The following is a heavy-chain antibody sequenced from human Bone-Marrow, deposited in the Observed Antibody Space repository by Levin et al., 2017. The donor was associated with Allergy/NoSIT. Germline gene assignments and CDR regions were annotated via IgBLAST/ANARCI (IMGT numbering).Heavy chain of an antibody. CDR3: AKERASGAGIYYGMDV. D-gene: IGHD6-13*01. J-gene: IGHJ6*02. V-gene: IGHV3-30*02. CDR2: IRFDGSDE. Sequence: GGSLRLSCAASGFTFNNYGMHWVRQAPGKGLEWVAVIRFDGSDEYYADFVKGRFTISRDNSKKLLYLQMNSLRAEDTAVYYCAKERASGAGIYYGMDVWGQGTTVTVSS. CDR1: GFTFNNYG.